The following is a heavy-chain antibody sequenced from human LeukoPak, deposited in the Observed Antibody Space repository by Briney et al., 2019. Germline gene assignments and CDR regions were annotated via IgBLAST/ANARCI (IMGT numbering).Heavy chain of an antibody. Sequence: AASVKVSCKASGYTFTSYDINWVRQATGQGLEWMGWISAYNGNTNYAQKLQGRVTMTTDTSTSTAYMELRSLRSDDTAVYYCARAAAAYSSSSWNYYYYMDVWGKGTTVTVSS. J-gene: IGHJ6*03. CDR3: ARAAAAYSSSSWNYYYYMDV. CDR2: ISAYNGNT. D-gene: IGHD6-6*01. CDR1: GYTFTSYD. V-gene: IGHV1-18*01.